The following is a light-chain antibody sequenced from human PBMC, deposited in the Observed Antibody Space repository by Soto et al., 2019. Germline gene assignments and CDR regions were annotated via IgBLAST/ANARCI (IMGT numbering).Light chain of an antibody. Sequence: DIQMTQSPSSLSASLGDRVTITCQASQDISNYLNWYQQKPGKAPKLLIYDASNLETGVPSRLSGSGYGTDFTLTISSLKPEDIATYYCQQTNTFTLTFGGGTKVDIK. J-gene: IGKJ4*01. V-gene: IGKV1-33*01. CDR3: QQTNTFTLT. CDR2: DAS. CDR1: QDISNY.